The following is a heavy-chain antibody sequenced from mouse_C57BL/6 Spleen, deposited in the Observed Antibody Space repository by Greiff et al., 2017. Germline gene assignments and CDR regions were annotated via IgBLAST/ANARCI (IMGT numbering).Heavy chain of an antibody. CDR1: GYSITSGYY. D-gene: IGHD2-3*01. Sequence: ESGPGLVKPSQSLSLTCSVTGYSITSGYYWNWIRQFPGNKLEWMGYISYDGSNNYNPSLQNRISITRDTSKNQFFLKLNSVTTEDTATYYCARERIYDGYLYYFDYWGQGTTLTVSA. V-gene: IGHV3-6*01. J-gene: IGHJ2*01. CDR3: ARERIYDGYLYYFDY. CDR2: ISYDGSN.